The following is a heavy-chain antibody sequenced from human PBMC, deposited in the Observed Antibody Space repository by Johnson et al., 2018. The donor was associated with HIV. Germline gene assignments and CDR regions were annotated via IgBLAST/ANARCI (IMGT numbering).Heavy chain of an antibody. D-gene: IGHD3-22*01. Sequence: VQLVESGGGLVQPGGSLRLSCAASGFTVSSNYMSWVRQAPGKGLEWVSVIYSGGSTYYADSVKGRFTISRDNSKNTLYLQMNSLRAEDTAVYYCARDPYDSSGYQWGNGAFDIWGQGTMVTVSS. CDR3: ARDPYDSSGYQWGNGAFDI. CDR1: GFTVSSNY. CDR2: IYSGGST. V-gene: IGHV3-66*01. J-gene: IGHJ3*02.